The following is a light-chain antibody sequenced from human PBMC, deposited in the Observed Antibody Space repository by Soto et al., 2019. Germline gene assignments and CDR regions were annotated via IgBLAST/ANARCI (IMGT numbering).Light chain of an antibody. CDR1: TSDVGDYNS. J-gene: IGLJ2*01. CDR2: DVS. V-gene: IGLV2-14*01. CDR3: SAYTTSNSVV. Sequence: QPVLTQPASVSGSPGQSITISCIATTSDVGDYNSVSWYQQHPGEAPKLIISDVSNRPSGVSNRFSGSKSGNTASLTISGLQAEDEADYHCSAYTTSNSVVFGGGTKLTVL.